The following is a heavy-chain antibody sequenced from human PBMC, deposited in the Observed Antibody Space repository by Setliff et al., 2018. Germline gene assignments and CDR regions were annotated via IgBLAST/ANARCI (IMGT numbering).Heavy chain of an antibody. CDR2: INHRGST. Sequence: GSLRLSCAASGLTFSHAWMTWIRQSPEKGLEWIGEINHRGSTNYNPSLKTRVTISVDTSKNQFSLRLSSVTAADTAIYYCARQGASGAPHYWGQGTLVTSPQ. J-gene: IGHJ4*02. CDR1: GLTFSHAW. V-gene: IGHV4-34*01. CDR3: ARQGASGAPHY. D-gene: IGHD6-13*01.